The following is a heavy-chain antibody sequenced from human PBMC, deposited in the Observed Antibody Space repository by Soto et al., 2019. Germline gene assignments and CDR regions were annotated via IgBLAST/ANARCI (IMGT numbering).Heavy chain of an antibody. CDR1: GFTFSSYA. J-gene: IGHJ4*02. D-gene: IGHD1-1*01. CDR3: ASNDPVYFDY. CDR2: ISYDGSNK. Sequence: GGSLRLSCAASGFTFSSYAMHWVRQAPGKGLEWVAVISYDGSNKYYADSVKGRFTISRDNSKNTLYLQMNSLRAEDTAVYYCASNDPVYFDYWGQGTLVTVSS. V-gene: IGHV3-30-3*01.